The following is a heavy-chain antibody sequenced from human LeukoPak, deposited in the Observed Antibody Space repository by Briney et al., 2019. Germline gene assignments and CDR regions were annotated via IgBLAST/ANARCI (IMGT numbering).Heavy chain of an antibody. D-gene: IGHD5-18*01. J-gene: IGHJ4*02. CDR3: AKVVSGYSYGPLYFDY. V-gene: IGHV3-23*01. CDR1: GFTFSSYA. Sequence: GGSLRLSCAASGFTFSSYAMSWVRQAPGKGLEWVSAISGSGGSTHYADSVKGRFTISRDNSKNTLYLQMNSLRAEDTAVYYCAKVVSGYSYGPLYFDYWGQGTLVTVSS. CDR2: ISGSGGST.